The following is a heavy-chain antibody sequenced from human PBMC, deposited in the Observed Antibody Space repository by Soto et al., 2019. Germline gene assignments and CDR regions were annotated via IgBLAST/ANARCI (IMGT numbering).Heavy chain of an antibody. V-gene: IGHV3-30*03. D-gene: IGHD3-10*01. J-gene: IGHJ4*02. CDR2: ISYDGSNK. Sequence: QVQLVESGGGVVQPGRSLRLSCAASGFPFSSYGMHWVREAPGKGLEWVAVISYDGSNKYYADSVKGRFTISRDNSASTLYLPMNSLRPEDTALYYCVGGKYYFDYRGQGTLVTVSP. CDR3: VGGKYYFDY. CDR1: GFPFSSYG.